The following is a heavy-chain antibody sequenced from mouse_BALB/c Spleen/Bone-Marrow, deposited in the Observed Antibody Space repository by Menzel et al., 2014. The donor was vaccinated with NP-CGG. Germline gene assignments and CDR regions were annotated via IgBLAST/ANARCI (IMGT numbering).Heavy chain of an antibody. J-gene: IGHJ4*01. CDR3: ARVTSSAVGAMDY. CDR1: GFSLTNYG. D-gene: IGHD3-2*02. CDR2: IWAGGST. V-gene: IGHV2-9*02. Sequence: VKLMESGPGLVAPSQSLSITCTVSGFSLTNYGVHWVRQPPGKGLEWLGVIWAGGSTNYNSALMSRLSISKDNSKSQVFLKMNSRQTDDTAMYYCARVTSSAVGAMDYWGQGTSVTVSS.